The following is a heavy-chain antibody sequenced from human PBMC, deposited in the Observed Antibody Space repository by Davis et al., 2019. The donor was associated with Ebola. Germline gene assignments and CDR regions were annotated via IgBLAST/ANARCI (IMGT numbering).Heavy chain of an antibody. Sequence: SVTVSCKTSGGSFSSHPISWVRQAPRQGLEWMGGIIPIFDTPHYAQKFQGRITITADASTSTAYMELSSLRSGDTATYFCARDFDGGNYYFDYWGPGTPVTVSS. D-gene: IGHD3-9*01. CDR3: ARDFDGGNYYFDY. V-gene: IGHV1-69*13. CDR1: GGSFSSHP. J-gene: IGHJ4*02. CDR2: IIPIFDTP.